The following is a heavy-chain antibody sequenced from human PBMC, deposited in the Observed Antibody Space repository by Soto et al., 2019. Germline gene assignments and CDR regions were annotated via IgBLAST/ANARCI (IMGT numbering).Heavy chain of an antibody. J-gene: IGHJ3*02. CDR2: IYSGGNT. D-gene: IGHD3-3*01. Sequence: EVQLVESGGGLVQPGGSLRLSCAVSGFTVSSNYMNWVRQAPGKGLEWVSFIYSGGNTYYADSVKGRFTISRDNSKNMLYLQMNSLRVEDKAVYYCAREVRVRGFAFDIWGPGTMVTVSS. V-gene: IGHV3-66*01. CDR1: GFTVSSNY. CDR3: AREVRVRGFAFDI.